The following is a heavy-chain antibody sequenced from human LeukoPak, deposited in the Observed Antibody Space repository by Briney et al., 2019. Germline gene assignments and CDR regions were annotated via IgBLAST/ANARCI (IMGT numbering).Heavy chain of an antibody. CDR2: IYTSGST. CDR3: ARGMITIFGVGNWFDP. Sequence: SETLSLTCTVSGGSISSYYWSWIRQPAGKGLEWIGRIYTSGSTNYNPSLKSRVTISVDTSKNQFSLKLSSVTAADTAVYYCARGMITIFGVGNWFDPWGQGTLVTVSS. J-gene: IGHJ5*02. D-gene: IGHD3-3*01. V-gene: IGHV4-4*07. CDR1: GGSISSYY.